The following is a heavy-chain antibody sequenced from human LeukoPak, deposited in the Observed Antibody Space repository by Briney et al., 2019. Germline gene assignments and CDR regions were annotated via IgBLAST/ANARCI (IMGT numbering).Heavy chain of an antibody. CDR1: GFTFSSYG. CDR3: AKDIRGGYYDSSVLLGA. V-gene: IGHV3-30*02. CDR2: IRYDGSNK. Sequence: GGSLRLSCAASGFTFSSYGMSWVRQAPGEGLEWVAFIRYDGSNKYYADSVKGRFTISRDNSKNTLYLQMNSLRAEDTAVYYCAKDIRGGYYDSSVLLGAWGQGTLVTVSS. D-gene: IGHD3-22*01. J-gene: IGHJ4*02.